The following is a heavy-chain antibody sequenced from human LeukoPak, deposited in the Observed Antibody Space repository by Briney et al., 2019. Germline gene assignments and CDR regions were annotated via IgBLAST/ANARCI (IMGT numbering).Heavy chain of an antibody. Sequence: SGGSLRLSCAASGFTFSSYAMSWVRQAPGKGLEWVSAISGSGGSTYYADSVKGRFTISRDNSKNTLYLQMNSLRVEDTAEYYCAKPSPYDSSGYYYLPVYWGQGTLVTVSS. CDR3: AKPSPYDSSGYYYLPVY. V-gene: IGHV3-23*01. CDR1: GFTFSSYA. D-gene: IGHD3-22*01. CDR2: ISGSGGST. J-gene: IGHJ4*02.